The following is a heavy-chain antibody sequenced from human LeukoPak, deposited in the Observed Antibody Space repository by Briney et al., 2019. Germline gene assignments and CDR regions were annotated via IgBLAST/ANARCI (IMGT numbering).Heavy chain of an antibody. V-gene: IGHV3-11*04. Sequence: GGSLRLSCAASGFGFSDYYINWIRQAPGKGLEWVSYISYGGGTKHYADSVKGRFTVSRDNAKNSVILQMNSLRDEDTAVYYCVRGGQCSGGSCYADYFYYYMDVWGKGTMVTVSS. CDR2: ISYGGGTK. CDR3: VRGGQCSGGSCYADYFYYYMDV. J-gene: IGHJ6*03. D-gene: IGHD2-15*01. CDR1: GFGFSDYY.